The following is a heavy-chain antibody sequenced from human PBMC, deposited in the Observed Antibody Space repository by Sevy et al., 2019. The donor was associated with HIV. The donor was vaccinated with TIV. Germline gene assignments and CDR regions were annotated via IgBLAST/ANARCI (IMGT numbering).Heavy chain of an antibody. V-gene: IGHV3-15*01. CDR3: SYYYDSSGYPYFDY. J-gene: IGHJ4*02. CDR2: IKTKADGGTT. CDR1: GFTFSSAW. D-gene: IGHD3-22*01. Sequence: GGSLRLSCAASGFTFSSAWMSWVRQAPGKGLEWVGRIKTKADGGTTDYAAPVKDRFTISRDDSKNTLYLQMNSLKTEDTAVDYCSYYYDSSGYPYFDYWGQGTLVTVSS.